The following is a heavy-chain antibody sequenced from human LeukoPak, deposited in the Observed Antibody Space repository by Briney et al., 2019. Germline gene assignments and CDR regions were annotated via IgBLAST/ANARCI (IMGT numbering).Heavy chain of an antibody. D-gene: IGHD2-15*01. V-gene: IGHV4-59*08. J-gene: IGHJ4*02. CDR1: GGSISSYY. CDR3: ARSYCSGGSCWVYFDY. CDR2: IYYSGST. Sequence: SETLSLACTVSGGSISSYYWSWIRQPPGKGLEWIGNIYYSGSTNYNPSLKSRVTISVDTSKNQFSLKLSSVTAADTAIYYCARSYCSGGSCWVYFDYWGQGTLVTVSS.